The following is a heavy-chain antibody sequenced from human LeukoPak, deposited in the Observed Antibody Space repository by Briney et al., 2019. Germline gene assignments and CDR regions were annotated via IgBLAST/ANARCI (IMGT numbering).Heavy chain of an antibody. J-gene: IGHJ4*02. Sequence: GGSLRLSCAASGFTFSDYYMSWIRQAPGKGLEWVSYISSSGSTIYYADSVKGRFTISRDNSKNTLYLQMNSLRAEDTAVYYCAKLPEYYDSSGYIDYWGQGTLVTVSS. D-gene: IGHD3-22*01. CDR1: GFTFSDYY. CDR3: AKLPEYYDSSGYIDY. CDR2: ISSSGSTI. V-gene: IGHV3-11*01.